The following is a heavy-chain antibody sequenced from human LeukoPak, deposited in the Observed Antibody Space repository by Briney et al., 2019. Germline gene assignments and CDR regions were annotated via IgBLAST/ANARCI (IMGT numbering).Heavy chain of an antibody. Sequence: GGSLRLSCAASTFTLTTYTMNWVRQAPGKGLEWVSYISTSSDTTYYADSVKGRFTISRDIAKNSLYLQLSSLRAEDTAVYYCARDDPAVPTHYGAPLDYWGQGTLVTVSS. CDR1: TFTLTTYT. J-gene: IGHJ4*02. CDR3: ARDDPAVPTHYGAPLDY. D-gene: IGHD4-17*01. CDR2: ISTSSDTT. V-gene: IGHV3-48*01.